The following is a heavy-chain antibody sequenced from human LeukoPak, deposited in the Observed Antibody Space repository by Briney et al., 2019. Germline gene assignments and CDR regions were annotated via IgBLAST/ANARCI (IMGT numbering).Heavy chain of an antibody. CDR1: GGSISSSSYY. Sequence: PSETLSLTCTVSGGSISSSSYYWGWIRQPPGKGLEWIGSIYYSGSTYYNPSLKSRVTISVDTSKNQFSLKLSSVTAADTAVYYCARRSRSWSPSDYWGQGTLVTVSS. J-gene: IGHJ4*02. V-gene: IGHV4-39*01. CDR3: ARRSRSWSPSDY. CDR2: IYYSGST. D-gene: IGHD6-13*01.